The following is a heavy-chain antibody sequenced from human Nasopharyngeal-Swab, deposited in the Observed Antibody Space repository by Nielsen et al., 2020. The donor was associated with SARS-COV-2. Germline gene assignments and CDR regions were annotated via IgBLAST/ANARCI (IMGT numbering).Heavy chain of an antibody. CDR3: AKTNSGSYCN. J-gene: IGHJ4*02. CDR2: ISGSGGST. D-gene: IGHD3-10*01. V-gene: IGHV3-23*01. Sequence: GESLKISCAASGFTFKTYAMTWVRQAPGKGLEWVSVISGSGGSTYYTDSVKGRFTISRDNSKSTLYLQMNSLRAEDTAVYYCAKTNSGSYCNWGQGPLVTVSS. CDR1: GFTFKTYA.